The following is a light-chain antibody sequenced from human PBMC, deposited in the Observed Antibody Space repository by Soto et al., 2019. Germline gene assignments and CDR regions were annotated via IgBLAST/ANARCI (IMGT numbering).Light chain of an antibody. Sequence: EVVMTQSPATLSVSPGERATLSCRASQSVSSNLAWYQQKRGQGPRLLIYGASTRATGIPARFSGSGSGTELTLTISSLQSEDFAVYYCQQYNNWPRTFGQGTKVEIK. CDR3: QQYNNWPRT. J-gene: IGKJ1*01. CDR2: GAS. V-gene: IGKV3-15*01. CDR1: QSVSSN.